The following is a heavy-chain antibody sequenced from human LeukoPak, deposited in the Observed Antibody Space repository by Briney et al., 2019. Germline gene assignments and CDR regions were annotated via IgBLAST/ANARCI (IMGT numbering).Heavy chain of an antibody. J-gene: IGHJ1*01. Sequence: SETLSLTCTASGGSISSSSYYWGWVRQPPGKGLEWIGSIYYSGSTYYNPSLKSRVTISVDTSKNQFSLKLSSVTAADTAVYYCARHLFPNAPLFQHWGQGTLVTVSS. CDR3: ARHLFPNAPLFQH. CDR2: IYYSGST. D-gene: IGHD3-3*01. CDR1: GGSISSSSYY. V-gene: IGHV4-39*01.